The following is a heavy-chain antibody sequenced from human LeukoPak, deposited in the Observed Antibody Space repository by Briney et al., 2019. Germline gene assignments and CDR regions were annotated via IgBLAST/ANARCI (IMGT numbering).Heavy chain of an antibody. V-gene: IGHV4-34*01. CDR1: GVSFSDYY. CDR2: INQSGST. Sequence: PSGTLSLTCAVHGVSFSDYYWSWIRQSPGKGLEWIGEINQSGSTNYNPSLKSRITISVDTSKNQFSLKMRSVTAADTAVYYCARGEAVADYWGQGTLVTVSS. CDR3: ARGEAVADY. D-gene: IGHD6-19*01. J-gene: IGHJ4*02.